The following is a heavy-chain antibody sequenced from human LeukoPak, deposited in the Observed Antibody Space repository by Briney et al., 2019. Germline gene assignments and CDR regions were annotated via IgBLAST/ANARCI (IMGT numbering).Heavy chain of an antibody. CDR2: TYYRSKWYN. CDR1: GDSVSSNSAA. CDR3: ARGKGGGIQLWLGYYYYMDV. V-gene: IGHV6-1*01. J-gene: IGHJ6*03. Sequence: KPSQTLSLTCAISGDSVSSNSAAWNWIRQSPSRGLEWLGRTYYRSKWYNDYAVSVKSRITINPDTSKNQFSLQLNSVTPEDTAVYYCARGKGGGIQLWLGYYYYMDVWGKGTTVTVSS. D-gene: IGHD5-18*01.